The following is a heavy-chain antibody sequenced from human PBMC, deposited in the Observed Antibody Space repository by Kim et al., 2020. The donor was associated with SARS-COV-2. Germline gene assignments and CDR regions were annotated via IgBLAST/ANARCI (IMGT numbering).Heavy chain of an antibody. CDR1: GGSISSYY. Sequence: SETLSLTCTVSGGSISSYYWSWIRQPPGKGLEWIGYIYYSGSTNYNPSLKSRVTISVDTSKNQFSLKLSSVTAADTAVYYCARCRDGYNRGDYYYYMDVWGKGTTVTVSS. V-gene: IGHV4-59*08. CDR2: IYYSGST. J-gene: IGHJ6*03. CDR3: ARCRDGYNRGDYYYYMDV. D-gene: IGHD5-12*01.